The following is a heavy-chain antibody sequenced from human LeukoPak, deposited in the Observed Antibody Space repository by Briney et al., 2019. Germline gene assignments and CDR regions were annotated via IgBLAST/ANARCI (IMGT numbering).Heavy chain of an antibody. CDR1: GGSFSGYY. V-gene: IGHV4-34*01. CDR2: INHSGST. D-gene: IGHD3-22*01. J-gene: IGHJ6*03. Sequence: SETLSLTCAVYGGSFSGYYWSWIRQPPGKGLEWIGEINHSGSTNYNPSLESRVTISVDTSKNQFSLKLSSVTAADTAVYYCARGAINYYDSSGHPLYYYYYYMDVWAKGTTVTVSS. CDR3: ARGAINYYDSSGHPLYYYYYYMDV.